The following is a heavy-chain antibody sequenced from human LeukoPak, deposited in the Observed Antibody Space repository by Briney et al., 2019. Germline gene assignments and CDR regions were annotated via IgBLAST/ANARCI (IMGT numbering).Heavy chain of an antibody. Sequence: GASVKVSCKASGYTFTSYGISWVRQAPGQGLEWMGWISAYNGNTNYAQKLQGRVTMTTDTSTSTAYMELRSLRSDDTAMYYCARISEYQLLWYFDYWGQGTLVTVSS. V-gene: IGHV1-18*04. D-gene: IGHD2-2*01. CDR2: ISAYNGNT. CDR3: ARISEYQLLWYFDY. J-gene: IGHJ4*02. CDR1: GYTFTSYG.